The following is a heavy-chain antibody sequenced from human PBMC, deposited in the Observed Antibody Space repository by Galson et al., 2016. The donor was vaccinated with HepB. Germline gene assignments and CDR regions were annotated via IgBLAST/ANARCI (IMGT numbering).Heavy chain of an antibody. CDR2: ISGDGLTT. V-gene: IGHV3-64D*06. D-gene: IGHD6-19*01. CDR1: GFTFSFSAYR. J-gene: IGHJ4*02. Sequence: SLRLSCAASGFTFSFSAYRMHWVRQAPGKGLEYVSAISGDGLTTYYADSVKGRFTISRDNSKNTLSLQMSGLRTGDTAVYYCASRHSGWYYFDYWGQGTLVTVSS. CDR3: ASRHSGWYYFDY.